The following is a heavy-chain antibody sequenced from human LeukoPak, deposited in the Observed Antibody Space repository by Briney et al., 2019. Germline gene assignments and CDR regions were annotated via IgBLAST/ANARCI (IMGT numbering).Heavy chain of an antibody. CDR1: GGSMSSSSYY. Sequence: SETLSLTCTVSGGSMSSSSYYWGWIRQPPGKGLEWIGSIYYSGSTYYNPSLKSRVTISVDTSKNQFSLKLSSVTAADTAVYYCARTYNTYYFDYWGQGTLVTVSS. V-gene: IGHV4-39*01. CDR3: ARTYNTYYFDY. J-gene: IGHJ4*02. D-gene: IGHD1-14*01. CDR2: IYYSGST.